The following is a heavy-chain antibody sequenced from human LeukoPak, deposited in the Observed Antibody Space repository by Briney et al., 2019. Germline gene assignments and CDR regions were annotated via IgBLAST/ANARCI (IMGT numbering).Heavy chain of an antibody. V-gene: IGHV3-21*01. D-gene: IGHD2/OR15-2a*01. J-gene: IGHJ4*02. Sequence: GGSLRLSCAASGFTFSSDWMNWVRQAPGKGLEWVSSISSSSSYIYYADSVKGRFTISRDNAKNSLYLQMNSLRAEDTAMYYCARDEYSRPYFHHWGQGTLVTVSP. CDR2: ISSSSSYI. CDR1: GFTFSSDW. CDR3: ARDEYSRPYFHH.